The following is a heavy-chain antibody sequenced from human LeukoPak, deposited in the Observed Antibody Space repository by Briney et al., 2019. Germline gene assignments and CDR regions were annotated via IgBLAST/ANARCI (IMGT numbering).Heavy chain of an antibody. D-gene: IGHD3-22*01. Sequence: GGSLRLSCAASGFTFSSYGMPWVRQAPGKGLEWVAVISYDGSNKYYTDSVKGRFTISRDNSKNTLYLQMNSLRAEDTAVYYCAEADYYDSSGPYYYGMDVWGQGTTVTVSS. CDR3: AEADYYDSSGPYYYGMDV. CDR2: ISYDGSNK. J-gene: IGHJ6*02. V-gene: IGHV3-30*18. CDR1: GFTFSSYG.